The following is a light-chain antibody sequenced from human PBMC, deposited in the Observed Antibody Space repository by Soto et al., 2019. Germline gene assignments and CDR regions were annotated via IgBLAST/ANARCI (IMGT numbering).Light chain of an antibody. Sequence: DIVMTQSPDSLAVSLGERATIDCKSSQSVLLSSNNKDYVAWYQQKAGQPLKLLIYWASTRESGVPDRFSGSGSGTDFTLTISSLQAEDVAVYYCQQYYSTPFTFGPGTKVDIK. J-gene: IGKJ3*01. V-gene: IGKV4-1*01. CDR2: WAS. CDR1: QSVLLSSNNKDY. CDR3: QQYYSTPFT.